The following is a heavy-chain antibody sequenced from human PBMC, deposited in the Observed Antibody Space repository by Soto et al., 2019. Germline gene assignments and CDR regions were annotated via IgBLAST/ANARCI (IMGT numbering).Heavy chain of an antibody. J-gene: IGHJ3*02. CDR2: ISSSSSYI. CDR3: ARDFSIARPGDGFDI. D-gene: IGHD6-6*01. V-gene: IGHV3-21*01. Sequence: TGGSLSLSCAASGFTFSTYSMNWVRQAPGKGLEWVSSISSSSSYIYYADSVKGRFTISRDNAKNSLYLQMNSLRAEDTAVYYCARDFSIARPGDGFDIWGQGTMVTVSS. CDR1: GFTFSTYS.